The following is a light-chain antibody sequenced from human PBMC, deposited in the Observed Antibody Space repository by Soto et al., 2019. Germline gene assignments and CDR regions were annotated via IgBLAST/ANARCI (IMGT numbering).Light chain of an antibody. CDR3: QHYHSYSEA. Sequence: DIQMTQSPSTLSGSVGDRVTITGRTSQTISGWLAWYQQKPGKAPKLLIYKASTLKSGVPSRFSGSGSGTEFTLTISSLQPDYFGPYSCQHYHSYSEAFGQGTKVEI. CDR1: QTISGW. CDR2: KAS. V-gene: IGKV1-5*03. J-gene: IGKJ1*01.